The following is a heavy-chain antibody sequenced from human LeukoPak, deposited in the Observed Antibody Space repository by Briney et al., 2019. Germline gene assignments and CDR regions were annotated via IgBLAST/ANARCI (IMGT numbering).Heavy chain of an antibody. D-gene: IGHD3-22*01. J-gene: IGHJ4*02. Sequence: SETLSLTCAVYGGSFSGYYWSWIRQPPGKGLEWIGEIYHSGSTNYNPSLKSRVTISVDKSKNQFSLKLSSVTAADTAVYYCARGLGDSSGYYYDYWGQGTLVTVSS. CDR1: GGSFSGYY. CDR3: ARGLGDSSGYYYDY. V-gene: IGHV4-34*01. CDR2: IYHSGST.